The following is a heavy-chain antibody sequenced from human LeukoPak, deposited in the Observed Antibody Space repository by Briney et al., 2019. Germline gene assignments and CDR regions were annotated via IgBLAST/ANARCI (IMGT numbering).Heavy chain of an antibody. V-gene: IGHV1-2*06. J-gene: IGHJ5*02. CDR1: GYTFTDYY. D-gene: IGHD1-26*01. CDR3: ASGSYWT. Sequence: GASVKVSCKASGYTFTDYYMHWVRQAPGQGLQWMGRINPSSGGTNYAQKFQGRVTMTRDKSINTAYMELGRLRSDDMAVYYCASGSYWTWGQGTLVTVSS. CDR2: INPSSGGT.